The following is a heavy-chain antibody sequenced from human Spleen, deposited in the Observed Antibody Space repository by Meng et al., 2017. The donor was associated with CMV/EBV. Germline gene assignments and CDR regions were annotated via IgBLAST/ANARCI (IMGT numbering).Heavy chain of an antibody. V-gene: IGHV3-7*01. Sequence: LSLTCAASGFTFSSHWMSWARQAPGKGLEWVANIKEDGSQTYYVDSVKGRFTISRDNAKNLLYLQMISLRAEDTAIYYCAKQLTGAAAWWFDPWGQGTLVTVSS. D-gene: IGHD6-13*01. CDR2: IKEDGSQT. CDR1: GFTFSSHW. CDR3: AKQLTGAAAWWFDP. J-gene: IGHJ5*02.